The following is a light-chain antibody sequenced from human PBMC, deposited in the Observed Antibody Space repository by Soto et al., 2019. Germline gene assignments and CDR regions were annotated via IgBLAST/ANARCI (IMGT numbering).Light chain of an antibody. CDR1: SSDVGGYNY. J-gene: IGLJ2*01. CDR3: SSYTSSSTLVV. CDR2: DVS. Sequence: QPASVSGSPGQSITISCTGTSSDVGGYNYVSWYQQHPGKAPKLTIYDVSNRPSGVSNRFSGSKSGNTASLTISGLQAEDEADYYCSSYTSSSTLVVFGGGTQLTVL. V-gene: IGLV2-14*01.